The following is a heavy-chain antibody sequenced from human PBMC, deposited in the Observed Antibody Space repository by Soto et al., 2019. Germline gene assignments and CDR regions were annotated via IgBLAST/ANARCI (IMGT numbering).Heavy chain of an antibody. CDR2: IIPIFGTA. J-gene: IGHJ1*01. V-gene: IGHV1-69*12. CDR1: GGTFSSYA. Sequence: QVQLVQSGAEVKKPGSSVKVSCKASGGTFSSYAISWVRQAPGQGLEWMGGIIPIFGTANYAQKFQGRVTITADESTSTGCMELSSLTSEDTAVYYCASGGTTVTYAEYFQHWGQGTLVTDSS. CDR3: ASGGTTVTYAEYFQH. D-gene: IGHD4-17*01.